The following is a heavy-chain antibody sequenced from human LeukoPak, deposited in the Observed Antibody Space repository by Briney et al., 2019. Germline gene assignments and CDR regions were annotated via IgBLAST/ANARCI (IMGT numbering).Heavy chain of an antibody. Sequence: GGSLRLSCAASGFTFSSYAMSWVRQAPGKGLEWVSAISGSGGSTYYADSVKGRFTISRDNSKNTQYLQMNSLRAEDTAVYYXXXXLAPXXDSXXXXSXXGXXXXXXXXXXXXXXXXXXTE. CDR2: ISGSGGST. CDR3: XXXLAPXXDSXXXXSXXGXXXXXXXXXXXXXXXXXXTE. D-gene: IGHD3-22*01. V-gene: IGHV3-23*01. CDR1: GFTFSSYA. J-gene: IGHJ1*01.